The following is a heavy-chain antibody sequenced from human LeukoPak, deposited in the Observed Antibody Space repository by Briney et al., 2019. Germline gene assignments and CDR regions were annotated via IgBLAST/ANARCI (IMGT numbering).Heavy chain of an antibody. Sequence: TGGSLRLSCAASGFTFSSYGMHWVRQAPGKGLEWVAVIWYDGSNKYYADSVKGRFTISRDNSKNTLYLQMNSLRAEDTAVYYCAREPAGYCSGGSCYSPYYFDYWGQGTLVTVSS. CDR3: AREPAGYCSGGSCYSPYYFDY. J-gene: IGHJ4*02. CDR1: GFTFSSYG. D-gene: IGHD2-15*01. V-gene: IGHV3-33*01. CDR2: IWYDGSNK.